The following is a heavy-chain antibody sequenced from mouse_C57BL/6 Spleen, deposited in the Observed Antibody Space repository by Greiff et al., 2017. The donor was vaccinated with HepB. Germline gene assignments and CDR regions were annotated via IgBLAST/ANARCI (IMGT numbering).Heavy chain of an antibody. Sequence: EVKLVESGGGLVKPGGSLKLSCAASGFTFSSYAMSWVRQTPEKRLEWVATISDGGSYTYYPVNVKGRFTISRDNAKNNLYLQMSHLKSEDTAMYYCARDGIYYGKQYYFDYWGQGTTLTVSS. D-gene: IGHD2-1*01. CDR2: ISDGGSYT. CDR1: GFTFSSYA. CDR3: ARDGIYYGKQYYFDY. V-gene: IGHV5-4*01. J-gene: IGHJ2*01.